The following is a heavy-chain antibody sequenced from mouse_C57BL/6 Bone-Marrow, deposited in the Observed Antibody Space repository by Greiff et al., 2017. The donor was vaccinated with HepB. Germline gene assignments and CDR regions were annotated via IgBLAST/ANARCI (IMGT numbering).Heavy chain of an antibody. J-gene: IGHJ4*01. CDR2: IDPSDSYT. Sequence: VQLQQPGAELVKPGASVKLSCKASGCTFTSYWMQWVKQRPGQGLEWIGEIDPSDSYTNYNQKFKGKATLTVDTSSSTAYMQLSSLTSEDSAVYYCARPYSNYGYYAMDYWGQGTSVTVSS. CDR3: ARPYSNYGYYAMDY. D-gene: IGHD2-5*01. V-gene: IGHV1-50*01. CDR1: GCTFTSYW.